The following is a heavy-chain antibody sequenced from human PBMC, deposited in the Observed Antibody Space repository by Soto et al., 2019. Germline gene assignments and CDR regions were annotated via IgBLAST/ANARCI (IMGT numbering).Heavy chain of an antibody. CDR1: GGSISSSSYY. CDR3: ARCIAAAGTGWFDP. Sequence: SETLSLTCTVSGGSISSSSYYWGWIRQPPGEGLEWIGSIYYSGSTYYNPSLKSRVTISVDTSKNQFSLKLSSVTAADTAVEYCARCIAAAGTGWFDPWGQGTLVTVSS. V-gene: IGHV4-39*01. CDR2: IYYSGST. J-gene: IGHJ5*02. D-gene: IGHD6-13*01.